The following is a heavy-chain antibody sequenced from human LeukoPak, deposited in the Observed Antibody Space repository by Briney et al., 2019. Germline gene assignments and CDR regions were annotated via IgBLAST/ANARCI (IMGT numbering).Heavy chain of an antibody. CDR3: AKQRASYGYVFDY. CDR2: TSGSGGNT. J-gene: IGHJ4*02. V-gene: IGHV3-23*01. CDR1: GFTLSSFA. Sequence: GGSLRLSCAASGFTLSSFAMSLVRQAPGKGLEWVSSTSGSGGNTYYAHSVKGRFTISRDNFKNTLFLQMNSLRAEDTATYYCAKQRASYGYVFDYWGQGTLVTVSS. D-gene: IGHD5-18*01.